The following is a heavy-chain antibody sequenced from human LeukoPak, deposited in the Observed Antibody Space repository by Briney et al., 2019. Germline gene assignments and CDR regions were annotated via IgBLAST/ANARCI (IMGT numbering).Heavy chain of an antibody. Sequence: PSGTLFLTCAVSGGSISSSNWWSWVRQPPGKGLEWIGEIYHSGSTNYNPSLKSRVTISVDKSKNQFSLKLSSVTAADTAVYYCARHRNYYDSSGYPFDPWGQGTLVTVSS. CDR1: GGSISSSNW. D-gene: IGHD3-22*01. J-gene: IGHJ5*02. V-gene: IGHV4-4*02. CDR2: IYHSGST. CDR3: ARHRNYYDSSGYPFDP.